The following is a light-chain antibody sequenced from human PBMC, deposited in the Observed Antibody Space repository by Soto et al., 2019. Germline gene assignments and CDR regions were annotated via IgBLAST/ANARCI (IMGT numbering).Light chain of an antibody. CDR2: DAS. Sequence: EIALTQSPATLSLSPGERATLSCRASQSVSSYLAWYQQKPGQAPRLLIYDASNRATGIPARFSGSGSGTDFTLTISSLEPEDFAVYYCQQRSNWPPIFTFGPGTKVDIK. CDR3: QQRSNWPPIFT. J-gene: IGKJ3*01. CDR1: QSVSSY. V-gene: IGKV3-11*01.